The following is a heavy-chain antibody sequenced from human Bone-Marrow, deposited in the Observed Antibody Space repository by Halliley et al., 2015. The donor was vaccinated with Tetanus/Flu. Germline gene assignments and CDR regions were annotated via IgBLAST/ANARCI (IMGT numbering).Heavy chain of an antibody. CDR3: ARVGPNYSGMDA. CDR2: ITWNGATA. V-gene: IGHV3-20*03. Sequence: WVSGITWNGATAGYADSVKGRFTISRDNAKNSLSLQMTSLRVEDTALYYCARVGPNYSGMDAWGQGTTVTVSS. J-gene: IGHJ6*02.